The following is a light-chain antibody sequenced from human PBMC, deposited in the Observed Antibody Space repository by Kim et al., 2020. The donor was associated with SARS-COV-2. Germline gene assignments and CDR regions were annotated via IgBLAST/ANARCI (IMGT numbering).Light chain of an antibody. CDR2: DVS. V-gene: IGLV2-14*03. J-gene: IGLJ2*01. CDR1: SSDVGCYDY. CDR3: SSYTSSSLV. Sequence: PGDSIAITCTGTSSDVGCYDYVSWYQQHPGKAPELMIYDVSNRPSVVSNRFSGSKSGNTASLTISGLQAEDEADYYCSSYTSSSLVFGGGTQLTVL.